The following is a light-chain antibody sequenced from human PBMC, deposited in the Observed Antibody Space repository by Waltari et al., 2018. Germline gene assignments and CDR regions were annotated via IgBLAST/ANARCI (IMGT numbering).Light chain of an antibody. Sequence: QSVLSQPPSASGPPGQRVTISCAGHASNIGEKVGNVYQQVPGKAPKLLISRNDLRPSGVPDRFSGSKSGTSASLAISGLQSEDEADYYCATWDESPSGHWVFGGGTKVTVL. CDR3: ATWDESPSGHWV. CDR2: RND. J-gene: IGLJ3*02. V-gene: IGLV1-44*01. CDR1: ASNIGEKV.